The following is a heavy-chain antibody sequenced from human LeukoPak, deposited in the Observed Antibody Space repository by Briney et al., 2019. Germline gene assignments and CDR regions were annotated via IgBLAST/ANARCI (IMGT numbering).Heavy chain of an antibody. CDR2: INSDGSWT. CDR3: VSFYETY. J-gene: IGHJ4*02. Sequence: GGSLRLSCAASGNYWMHWVRQAPGKGLVWVSHINSDGSWTSYADSVKGRFTISKDNARNTVYLQMNSLRAEDTAVYYCVSFYETYWGRGTLVTVSS. D-gene: IGHD2/OR15-2a*01. CDR1: GNYW. V-gene: IGHV3-74*01.